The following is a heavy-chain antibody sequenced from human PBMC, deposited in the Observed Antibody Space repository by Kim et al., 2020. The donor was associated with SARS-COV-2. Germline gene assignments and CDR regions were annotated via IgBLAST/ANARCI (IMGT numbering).Heavy chain of an antibody. CDR3: ARPMTTAYYTMHY. J-gene: IGHJ4*02. V-gene: IGHV1-3*01. D-gene: IGHD3-9*01. Sequence: KYAQKFQGRVTITRDTSASTVYMELSSLTSEDAAVYYGARPMTTAYYTMHYWGQGTLVTVSS.